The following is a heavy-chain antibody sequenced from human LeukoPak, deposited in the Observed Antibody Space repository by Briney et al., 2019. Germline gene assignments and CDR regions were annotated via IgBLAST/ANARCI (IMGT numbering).Heavy chain of an antibody. J-gene: IGHJ4*02. CDR3: ARGFGVLLWFGEYLFDY. Sequence: ASVKVSCKASGYTFTGYYMHWVRQAPGQGLEWMGWINPNSGGTNYAQKFQGRVTMTRDTSISTAYMGLSRLRSDDTAVYYCARGFGVLLWFGEYLFDYWGQGTLVTVSS. D-gene: IGHD3-10*01. CDR2: INPNSGGT. V-gene: IGHV1-2*02. CDR1: GYTFTGYY.